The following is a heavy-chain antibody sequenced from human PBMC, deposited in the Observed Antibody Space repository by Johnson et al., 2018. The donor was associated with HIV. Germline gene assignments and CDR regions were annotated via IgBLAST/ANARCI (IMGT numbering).Heavy chain of an antibody. J-gene: IGHJ3*02. CDR2: ISSSGSII. CDR1: GFTFKNYW. Sequence: EVQLVESGGGLVQPGESLRLSCVVSGFTFKNYWMTWVRQAPGKGLEWVSYISSSGSIIHYADSVKGRFTISRDNAKNSLYLQMNSLRAEDTAVYYCAISGTGPDAFDIWGQGTMVTVSS. CDR3: AISGTGPDAFDI. V-gene: IGHV3-48*04.